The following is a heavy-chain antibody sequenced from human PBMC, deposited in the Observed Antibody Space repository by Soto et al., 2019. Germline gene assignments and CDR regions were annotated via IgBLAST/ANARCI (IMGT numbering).Heavy chain of an antibody. Sequence: QITLKESGPTLVKPTQTLTLTCTFSAFSLSTGGVGVGWIRQPPGKALEWLALIYWDGDKRYSPSLRSRLTITKDTSKNQVVLTMTSMYPVDTATYYCIQSRCGGDCLQSYASYYYYGMDVWGQGTTVTVSS. CDR1: AFSLSTGGVG. V-gene: IGHV2-5*02. CDR2: IYWDGDK. J-gene: IGHJ6*02. D-gene: IGHD2-21*02. CDR3: IQSRCGGDCLQSYASYYYYGMDV.